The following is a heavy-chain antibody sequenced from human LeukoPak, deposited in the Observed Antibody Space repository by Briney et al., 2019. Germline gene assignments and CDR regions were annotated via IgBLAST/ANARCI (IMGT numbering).Heavy chain of an antibody. D-gene: IGHD6-19*01. V-gene: IGHV4-4*02. Sequence: SETLSLTCAVSGGSISSSNWWSWVRQPPGKGLEWLGEIYHSGSTNYNPSLQSRVTISVDKSKNQFSLKLSSVTAADTAVYYCARDPVIAVAGSYYYYGMDVWGQGTTVTVSS. CDR3: ARDPVIAVAGSYYYYGMDV. CDR2: IYHSGST. CDR1: GGSISSSNW. J-gene: IGHJ6*02.